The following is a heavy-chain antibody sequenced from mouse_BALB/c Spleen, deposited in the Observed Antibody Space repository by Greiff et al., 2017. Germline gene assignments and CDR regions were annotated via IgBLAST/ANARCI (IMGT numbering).Heavy chain of an antibody. CDR2: ISDGGSYT. CDR3: AREGTTVVRLAMDY. V-gene: IGHV5-4*02. D-gene: IGHD1-1*01. Sequence: EVQRVESGGGLVKPGGSLKLSCAASGFTFSDYYMYWVRQTPEKRLEWVATISDGGSYTYYPDSVKGRFTISRDNAKNNLYLQMSSLKSEDTAMYYCAREGTTVVRLAMDYWGQGTSVTVSS. CDR1: GFTFSDYY. J-gene: IGHJ4*01.